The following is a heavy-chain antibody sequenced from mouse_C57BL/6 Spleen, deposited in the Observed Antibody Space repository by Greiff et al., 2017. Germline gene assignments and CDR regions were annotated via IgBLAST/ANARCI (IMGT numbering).Heavy chain of an antibody. D-gene: IGHD2-3*01. J-gene: IGHJ2*01. Sequence: EVKLVESGGGLVKPGGSLKLSCAASGFTFSSYAMSWVRQTPEKRLEWVATISDGGSYTYYPDNVKGRFTIARDNAKNNLYLQMSHLKSEDTAMYYCASGGDDGYYEDDWGQGTTLTVSS. CDR2: ISDGGSYT. CDR1: GFTFSSYA. V-gene: IGHV5-4*03. CDR3: ASGGDDGYYEDD.